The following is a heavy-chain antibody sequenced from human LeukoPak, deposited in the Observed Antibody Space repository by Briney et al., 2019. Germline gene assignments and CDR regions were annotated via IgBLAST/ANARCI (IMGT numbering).Heavy chain of an antibody. Sequence: GGSLRLSCAASGFTFSSYAMSWVRQAPGKGLEWVSAISGSGGSTYYADSVKGRFTISRDNSKNTLYLQMNSLRAEDTAVYYCAKGTELLVVVAATFDYWGQGTLVTVSS. CDR1: GFTFSSYA. CDR3: AKGTELLVVVAATFDY. J-gene: IGHJ4*02. V-gene: IGHV3-23*01. CDR2: ISGSGGST. D-gene: IGHD2-15*01.